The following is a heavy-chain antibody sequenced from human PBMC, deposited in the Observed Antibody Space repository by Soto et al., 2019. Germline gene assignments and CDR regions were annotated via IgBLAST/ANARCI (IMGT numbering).Heavy chain of an antibody. J-gene: IGHJ4*02. CDR3: AKGGRQWLVTSDFNY. CDR2: VSHDGRNT. D-gene: IGHD6-19*01. CDR1: GFTFSDYA. V-gene: IGHV3-30*18. Sequence: VQLVESGGGVVQPGRSLRLSCAASGFTFSDYAMHWVRQAPGKGLEWVAVVSHDGRNTHYADSVKGRFTISRDSSENTVSLEMTSLRAEDTVVYYCAKGGRQWLVTSDFNYWGQGALVTVSS.